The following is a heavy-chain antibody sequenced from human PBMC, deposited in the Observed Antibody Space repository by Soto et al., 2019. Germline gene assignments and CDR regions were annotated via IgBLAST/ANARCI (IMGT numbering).Heavy chain of an antibody. CDR3: AKGSVVAATLSYFDY. CDR1: GFTFDDYA. Sequence: GGSLRLSCAASGFTFDDYAMHWVRQAPGKGLEWVSGISWNSGSIGYADSVKGRFTISRDNAKNSLYLQMNSLRAEDTALYYCAKGSVVAATLSYFDYWGQGTLVTVSS. CDR2: ISWNSGSI. D-gene: IGHD2-15*01. V-gene: IGHV3-9*01. J-gene: IGHJ4*02.